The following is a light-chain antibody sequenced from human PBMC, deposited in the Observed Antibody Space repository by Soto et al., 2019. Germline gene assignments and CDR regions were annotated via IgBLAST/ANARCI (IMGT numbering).Light chain of an antibody. V-gene: IGLV2-14*01. J-gene: IGLJ1*01. Sequence: QSVLTQPASVSGSPGQSITISCTGTSSDLGGYNFVSWYQHHPGKAPKLTIYQVSNRPSGVSNRFSGSKSGNTASLTISGLQAEDEADYYCCSYTSSSPYVFGTGTKVTVL. CDR3: CSYTSSSPYV. CDR1: SSDLGGYNF. CDR2: QVS.